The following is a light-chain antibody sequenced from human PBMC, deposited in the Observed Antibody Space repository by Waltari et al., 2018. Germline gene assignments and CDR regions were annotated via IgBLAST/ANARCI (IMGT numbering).Light chain of an antibody. CDR1: TSGGGCDKD. CDR2: DAS. J-gene: IGLJ3*02. V-gene: IGLV2-14*03. Sequence: QSALTQPAAAAASPGPATTICSASSTSGGGCDKDVCCYQQHPGEPPKLIIYDASKRPSGVSNRFSGSKSGNTASLTISGLRAEDEAYYHCSSYVGQTLWLFGGGTKLTVL. CDR3: SSYVGQTLWL.